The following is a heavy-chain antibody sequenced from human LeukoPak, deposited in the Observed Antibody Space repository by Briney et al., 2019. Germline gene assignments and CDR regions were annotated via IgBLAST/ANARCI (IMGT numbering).Heavy chain of an antibody. CDR1: GYSISSGYY. J-gene: IGHJ4*02. Sequence: SETLSLTCTVSGYSISSGYYWGWIRQPPGKGLEWIGSIYHSGSTYYNPSLKSRVTISVDTSKNQFSLKLSSVTAADTAVYYCARVEPRRGSSGWPGDYFDYWGQGTLVTVSS. CDR2: IYHSGST. V-gene: IGHV4-38-2*02. CDR3: ARVEPRRGSSGWPGDYFDY. D-gene: IGHD6-19*01.